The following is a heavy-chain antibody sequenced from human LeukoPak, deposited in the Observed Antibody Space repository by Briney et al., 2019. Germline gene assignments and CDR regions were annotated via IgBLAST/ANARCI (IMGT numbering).Heavy chain of an antibody. CDR2: FDPEDGET. V-gene: IGHV1-24*01. J-gene: IGHJ6*03. CDR3: ATHGRGYSGYDTKYYYYYYMDV. D-gene: IGHD5-12*01. CDR1: GYTLTELS. Sequence: ASVKVSCKVSGYTLTELSMHWVRQAPGKGLEWMGGFDPEDGETIYAQKFQGRVTMTEDTSTDTAYMELSSLRSEDTAVYYCATHGRGYSGYDTKYYYYYYMDVWGKGTTVTISS.